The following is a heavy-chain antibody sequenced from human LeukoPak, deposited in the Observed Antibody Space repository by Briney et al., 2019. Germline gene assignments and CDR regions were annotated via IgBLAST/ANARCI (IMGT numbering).Heavy chain of an antibody. Sequence: GGSLRLSCAASGFTFSSYGMPWVRQAPGKGLEWVAVISYDGSNKYYADSVKGRFTISRDNSKNTLYLQMNSLRAEDTAVYYGAKFEEGLQPPYFDSWGKGPLATV. D-gene: IGHD5-24*01. V-gene: IGHV3-30*18. J-gene: IGHJ4*02. CDR2: ISYDGSNK. CDR3: AKFEEGLQPPYFDS. CDR1: GFTFSSYG.